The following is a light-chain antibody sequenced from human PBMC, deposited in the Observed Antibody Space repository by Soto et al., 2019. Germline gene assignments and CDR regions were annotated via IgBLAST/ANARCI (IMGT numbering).Light chain of an antibody. CDR2: DAS. CDR3: QQYNTYST. V-gene: IGKV1-5*01. CDR1: QSISAW. Sequence: DIQMTRSPSTLSASAADRVTITCRASQSISAWLAWYQQTPGKAPQALIYDASSLKSGVPSRFSGNASGTEFTLTISSLKPDDFATYYCQQYNTYSTFGQGTRLEIK. J-gene: IGKJ5*01.